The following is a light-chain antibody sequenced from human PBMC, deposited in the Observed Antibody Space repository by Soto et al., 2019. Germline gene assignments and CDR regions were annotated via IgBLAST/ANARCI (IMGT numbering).Light chain of an antibody. CDR1: QSISSY. Sequence: DIQMTQSPSSLSASVGDRVTITCRASQSISSYLNWYQQKPGKAPKLLIYAASSLQSGVPSRFSGSGSGTDFTLTISSLQPEDFATYYCQQSYSTLSITFGQGTGLE. V-gene: IGKV1-39*01. CDR3: QQSYSTLSIT. J-gene: IGKJ5*01. CDR2: AAS.